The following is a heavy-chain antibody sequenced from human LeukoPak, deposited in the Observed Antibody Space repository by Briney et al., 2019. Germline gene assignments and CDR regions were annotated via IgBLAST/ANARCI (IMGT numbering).Heavy chain of an antibody. J-gene: IGHJ6*02. CDR1: GFSFNTYW. CDR3: AKEKLVSSGWTGDYYYGMDV. V-gene: IGHV3-7*03. Sequence: GGSLRLSCVASGFSFNTYWMSWVRQAPGKGLEWVANIKQDGSEQYYVDSVKGRFTISRDNAKNSVYLQMNSLRAEDTALYYCAKEKLVSSGWTGDYYYGMDVWGQGTTVTVSS. CDR2: IKQDGSEQ. D-gene: IGHD6-19*01.